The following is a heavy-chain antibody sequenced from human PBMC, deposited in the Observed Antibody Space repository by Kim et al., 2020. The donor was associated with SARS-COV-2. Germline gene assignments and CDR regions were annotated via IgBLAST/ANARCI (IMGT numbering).Heavy chain of an antibody. CDR2: IYYSGST. V-gene: IGHV4-30-4*01. CDR3: ARARATSITIFGVVIVHNLDY. D-gene: IGHD3-3*01. CDR1: GGSISSGDYY. Sequence: SETLSLTCTVSGGSISSGDYYWSWIRQPPGKGLEWIGYIYYSGSTYYNPSLKSRVTISVDTSKNQFSLKLSSVTAADTAVYYCARARATSITIFGVVIVHNLDYWGQGTLVTVS. J-gene: IGHJ4*02.